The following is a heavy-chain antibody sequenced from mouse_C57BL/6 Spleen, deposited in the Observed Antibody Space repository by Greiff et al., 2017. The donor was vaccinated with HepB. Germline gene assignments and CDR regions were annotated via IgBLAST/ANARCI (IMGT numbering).Heavy chain of an antibody. V-gene: IGHV3-6*01. CDR3: ARVVTDYFDY. CDR1: GYSITSGYY. J-gene: IGHJ2*01. D-gene: IGHD2-2*01. Sequence: DVKLQESGPGLVKPSQSLSLTCSVTGYSITSGYYWNWIRQFPGNKLEWMGYISYDGSNNYNPSLKNRIPITRDTSKNQFFLKLNSVTTEDTATYYCARVVTDYFDYWGQGTTLTVSS. CDR2: ISYDGSN.